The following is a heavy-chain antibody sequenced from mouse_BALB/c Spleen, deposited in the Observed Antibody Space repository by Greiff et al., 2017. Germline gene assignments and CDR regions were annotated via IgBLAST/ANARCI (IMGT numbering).Heavy chain of an antibody. D-gene: IGHD2-3*01. CDR1: GYTFTSYW. J-gene: IGHJ3*01. CDR3: ARGDDGYYG. V-gene: IGHV1-87*01. CDR2: IYPGDGDT. Sequence: QVQLQQSGAELARPGASVKLSCKASGYTFTSYWMQWVKQRPGQGLEWIGAIYPGDGDTRYTQKFKGKATLTADKSSSTAYMQLSSLASEDSAVYYCARGDDGYYGWGQGTLVTVSA.